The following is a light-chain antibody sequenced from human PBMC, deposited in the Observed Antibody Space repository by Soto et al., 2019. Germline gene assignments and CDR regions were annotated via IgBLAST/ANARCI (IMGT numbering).Light chain of an antibody. CDR2: AAS. CDR3: QQSYSTPPS. J-gene: IGKJ4*01. Sequence: DIQMTQSPSSLSASVGDRVTITCRASQSISSYLNWYQQKPGKAPKFLIYAASSLQSGVPSRFRGSGSGTDFTLTISSLQPEDFATYYCQQSYSTPPSFGGGTKVESK. CDR1: QSISSY. V-gene: IGKV1-39*01.